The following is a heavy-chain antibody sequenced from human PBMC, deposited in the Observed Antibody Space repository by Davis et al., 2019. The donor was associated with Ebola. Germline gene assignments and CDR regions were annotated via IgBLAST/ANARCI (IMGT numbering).Heavy chain of an antibody. V-gene: IGHV4-4*02. CDR1: GDSISSRNW. J-gene: IGHJ4*02. CDR2: IYHSGST. Sequence: SETLSLTCAVSGDSISSRNWWSWVRQFPGKGLEWIGEIYHSGSTNYNPSLKSRVTISLDKSKNQFSLKLTSATAADTAVYYCARDYYDSNGYLYYFDHWGQGTLVTVSS. D-gene: IGHD3-22*01. CDR3: ARDYYDSNGYLYYFDH.